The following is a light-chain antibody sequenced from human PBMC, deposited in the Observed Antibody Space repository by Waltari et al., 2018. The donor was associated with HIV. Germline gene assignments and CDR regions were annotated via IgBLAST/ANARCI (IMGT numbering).Light chain of an antibody. Sequence: QSALTQPASVSGSPGQSITISCTGTSTDVGAYNYVSWYQYHPGKAPKLMIYEVSNRPSGVSDRVSGSKSGNTASLTISGLQIEDEAEYYCSSYIGSNTLVFGGGTKLTVL. V-gene: IGLV2-14*01. CDR3: SSYIGSNTLV. CDR2: EVS. J-gene: IGLJ2*01. CDR1: STDVGAYNY.